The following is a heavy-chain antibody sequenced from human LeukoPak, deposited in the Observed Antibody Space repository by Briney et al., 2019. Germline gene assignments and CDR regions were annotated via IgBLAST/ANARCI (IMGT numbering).Heavy chain of an antibody. Sequence: GGSLRLSCAASRFTFSNYGMHWVRQAPGKGLEWVAFIRYDGSSKYYADSVKGRFTISRDNSKNTLYLQMNSLRAEDTAVYYCAELGITMIGGVWGKGTTVTISS. V-gene: IGHV3-30*02. D-gene: IGHD3-10*02. J-gene: IGHJ6*04. CDR1: RFTFSNYG. CDR2: IRYDGSSK. CDR3: AELGITMIGGV.